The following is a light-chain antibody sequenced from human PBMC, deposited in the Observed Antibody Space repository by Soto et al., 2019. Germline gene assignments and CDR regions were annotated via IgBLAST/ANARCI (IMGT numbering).Light chain of an antibody. CDR2: DVA. CDR1: SSDVGGSNF. Sequence: QSVLTQPASVSASPGQSITISCTGTSSDVGGSNFVSWYQQHPGKPPKLIIYDVATRPSGVSNRFSGSKSGSTASLIISRLQTEDGADYYCVSFTSSTTYVFGSGTKVTVL. CDR3: VSFTSSTTYV. V-gene: IGLV2-14*03. J-gene: IGLJ1*01.